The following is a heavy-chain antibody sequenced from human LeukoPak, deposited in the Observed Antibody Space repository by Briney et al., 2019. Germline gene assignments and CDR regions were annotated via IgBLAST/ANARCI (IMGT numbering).Heavy chain of an antibody. D-gene: IGHD1-7*01. Sequence: PSETLSLTCTVSGGSISSGGYYWSWIRQHPGKGLEWIGYIYYSGSTYYNPSLKSRVTISVDTSKNQFSLKLSSVTAADTAVYYCAMDNWNYERRHYYYGMDVWGQGTTVTVSS. J-gene: IGHJ6*02. CDR2: IYYSGST. CDR3: AMDNWNYERRHYYYGMDV. V-gene: IGHV4-31*03. CDR1: GGSISSGGYY.